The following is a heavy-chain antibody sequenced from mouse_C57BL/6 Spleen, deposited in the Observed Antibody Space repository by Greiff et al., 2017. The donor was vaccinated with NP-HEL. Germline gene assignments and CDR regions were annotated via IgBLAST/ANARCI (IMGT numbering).Heavy chain of an antibody. Sequence: VQLQQSGAELVRPGSSVKLSCKASGYTFTSYWMDWVKQRPGQGLEWIGNIYPSDSETHYNQKFKDKATLTVDKSSSTAYMQLSSLTSADSAVYYCARCDYDGGAVFAYWGQGTLVTVSA. J-gene: IGHJ3*01. CDR1: GYTFTSYW. V-gene: IGHV1-61*01. CDR2: IYPSDSET. CDR3: ARCDYDGGAVFAY. D-gene: IGHD2-4*01.